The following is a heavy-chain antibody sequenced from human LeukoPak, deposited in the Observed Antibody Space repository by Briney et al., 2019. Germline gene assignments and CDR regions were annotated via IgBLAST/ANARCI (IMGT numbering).Heavy chain of an antibody. CDR2: ISSSGSTI. CDR1: GFTFSSYG. Sequence: GGSLRLSCAASGFTFSSYGMHWVRQAPGKGLEWVSYISSSGSTIYYADSVKGRFTISRDNAKNSLYLQMNSLRAEDTAVYYCARGGSSGSYLTNWGQGTLVTVSS. CDR3: ARGGSSGSYLTN. V-gene: IGHV3-48*04. J-gene: IGHJ4*02. D-gene: IGHD1-26*01.